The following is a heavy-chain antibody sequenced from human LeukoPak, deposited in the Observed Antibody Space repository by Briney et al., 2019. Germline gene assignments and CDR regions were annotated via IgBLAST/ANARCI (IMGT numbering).Heavy chain of an antibody. D-gene: IGHD3-22*01. CDR1: GFTFSSYS. Sequence: GGSLRLSCAASGFTFSSYSMNWVRQAPGKGLEWVSSISSSSYIYYADSVKGRFTISRDNAKNSLYLQMNSLRAEDMALYYCAKESSRYYYDSSGYNGWGQGTLVTVSS. CDR3: AKESSRYYYDSSGYNG. CDR2: ISSSSYI. J-gene: IGHJ4*02. V-gene: IGHV3-21*04.